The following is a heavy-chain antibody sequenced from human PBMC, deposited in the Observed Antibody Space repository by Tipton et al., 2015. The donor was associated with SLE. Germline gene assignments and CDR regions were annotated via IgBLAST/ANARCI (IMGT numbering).Heavy chain of an antibody. J-gene: IGHJ4*02. Sequence: SLRLSCAASGFTFTTYAMDWVRQAPGKGLEWVSVIYSDGSTYYADSVKGRFTISRHNSKNTLYLQMDSLRAEDTAVYYCAREFMVRGLRSFGACDYWGQGTLVTVSS. CDR3: AREFMVRGLRSFGACDY. D-gene: IGHD3-10*01. CDR2: IYSDGST. CDR1: GFTFTTYA. V-gene: IGHV3-53*04.